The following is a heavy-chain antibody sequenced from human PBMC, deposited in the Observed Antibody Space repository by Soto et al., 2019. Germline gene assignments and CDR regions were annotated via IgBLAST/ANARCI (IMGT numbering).Heavy chain of an antibody. Sequence: SDTLSLTCTVSGGSISSYYWSWIRQPPGKGLEWIGYIYYSGSTNYNPSLKSRVTISVDTSKNQFSLKLSSVTAADTAVYYCASSIGQWLVLDYWGQGTLVTVSS. CDR3: ASSIGQWLVLDY. J-gene: IGHJ4*02. CDR2: IYYSGST. D-gene: IGHD6-19*01. V-gene: IGHV4-59*01. CDR1: GGSISSYY.